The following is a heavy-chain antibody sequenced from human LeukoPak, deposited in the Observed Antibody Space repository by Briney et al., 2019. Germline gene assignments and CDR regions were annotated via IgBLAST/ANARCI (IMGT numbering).Heavy chain of an antibody. Sequence: GGSLRLSCAASGFTFSSYGMHWVRQAPGKGLEWVAVISYDGSNKYYADSVKGRFTISRDNTKSTLYLQMNSLRAEDTAVYYCAKDQGRYGMDVWGKGTTVTVSS. CDR1: GFTFSSYG. CDR2: ISYDGSNK. V-gene: IGHV3-30*18. J-gene: IGHJ6*04. CDR3: AKDQGRYGMDV.